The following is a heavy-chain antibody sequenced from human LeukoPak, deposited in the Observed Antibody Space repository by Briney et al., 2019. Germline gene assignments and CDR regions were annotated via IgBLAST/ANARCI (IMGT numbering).Heavy chain of an antibody. D-gene: IGHD3-10*02. J-gene: IGHJ6*04. CDR1: GLTVNTNY. CDR2: IYSGGST. V-gene: IGHV3-66*01. Sequence: GGSLRLSCAASGLTVNTNYMTWVRQAPGKGLEWVSLIYSGGSTYYADSVKGRFTISRDNSKNSLYLQMNSLRAEDTAVYYCAELGITMIGGVWGKGTTVTISS. CDR3: AELGITMIGGV.